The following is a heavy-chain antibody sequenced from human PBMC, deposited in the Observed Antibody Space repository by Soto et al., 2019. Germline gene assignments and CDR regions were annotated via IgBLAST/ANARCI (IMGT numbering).Heavy chain of an antibody. CDR1: GFTFSSYD. J-gene: IGHJ4*02. CDR2: IGTAGDT. V-gene: IGHV3-13*01. CDR3: ARVGDSSSSLTFDY. Sequence: GGSLRLSCAASGFTFSSYDMHWVRQATGKGLEWVSAIGTAGDTYYPGSVKGRFTISRENAKNSLYLQMNSLRAEDTAVYYCARVGDSSSSLTFDYWGQGTLVTVSS. D-gene: IGHD6-6*01.